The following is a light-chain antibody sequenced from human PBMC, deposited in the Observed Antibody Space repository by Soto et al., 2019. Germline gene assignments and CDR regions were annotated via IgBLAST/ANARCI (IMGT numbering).Light chain of an antibody. CDR1: QDIAIY. CDR3: QQLRMYPST. Sequence: IQLTQSPSSLSASVGDRVTITCRASQDIAIYLAWFQKKPGEAPKLLTYAASTLYGGVPSRFSGSGSGTDFALTITSLQAEDFATYYCQQLRMYPSTFGGGTKVEIK. V-gene: IGKV1-9*01. CDR2: AAS. J-gene: IGKJ4*01.